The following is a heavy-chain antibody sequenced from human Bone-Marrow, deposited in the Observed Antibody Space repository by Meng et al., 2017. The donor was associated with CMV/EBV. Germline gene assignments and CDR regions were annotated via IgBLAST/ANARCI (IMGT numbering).Heavy chain of an antibody. CDR3: GKSVTAGGYYHYYAMDV. Sequence: SLKISCAASGFTFDDDVMHWVRQPPGNGLAWVSGISWNSGSIGYADSVKGRFTISRDNAKHSLYLQMNSLRAEDTALHYCGKSVTAGGYYHYYAMDVWGQGNTVTVSS. D-gene: IGHD2-21*02. CDR1: GFTFDDDV. CDR2: ISWNSGSI. V-gene: IGHV3-9*01. J-gene: IGHJ6*02.